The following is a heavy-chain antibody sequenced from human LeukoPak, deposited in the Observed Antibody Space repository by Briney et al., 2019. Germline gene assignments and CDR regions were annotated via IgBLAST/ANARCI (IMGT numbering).Heavy chain of an antibody. D-gene: IGHD3-3*01. V-gene: IGHV4-30-2*01. Sequence: SQTLSLTCTVSGGSINSGGYYWTWIRQPPGKGLEWIGYVYHSGSSYYNPSLKSRVTISVDTSKNQFSPKLSSVTAADTAVYYCARSAIFGVVTIGYFDYWGQGTLVTVSS. CDR3: ARSAIFGVVTIGYFDY. J-gene: IGHJ4*02. CDR2: VYHSGSS. CDR1: GGSINSGGYY.